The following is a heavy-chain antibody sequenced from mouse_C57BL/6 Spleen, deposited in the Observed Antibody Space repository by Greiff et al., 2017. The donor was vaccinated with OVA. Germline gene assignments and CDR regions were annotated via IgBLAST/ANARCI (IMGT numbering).Heavy chain of an antibody. D-gene: IGHD1-3*01. J-gene: IGHJ3*01. Sequence: EVQLVESGPELVKPGASVKISCKASGYSFTGYYMNWVKQSPEKSLEWIGEINPSTGGTTYNQKFKAKATLTVDKSSSTAYMQLKSLTSEDSAVYYCARGGGSSAWFAYWGQGTLVTVSA. CDR3: ARGGGSSAWFAY. V-gene: IGHV1-42*01. CDR1: GYSFTGYY. CDR2: INPSTGGT.